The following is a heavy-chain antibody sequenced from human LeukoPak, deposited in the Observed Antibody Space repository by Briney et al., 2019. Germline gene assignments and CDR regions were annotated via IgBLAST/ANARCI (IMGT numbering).Heavy chain of an antibody. D-gene: IGHD3-22*01. CDR1: GGSISSSSYY. J-gene: IGHJ4*02. Sequence: PSETLSLTCTVSGGSISSSSYYWGWIRQPPGKGLEWIGSIYYSGSTYYNPSLKSRVTISVDTSKNQFSLKLSSATAADTAVYYCARDRKVVVISPFDYWGQGTLVTVSS. CDR3: ARDRKVVVISPFDY. CDR2: IYYSGST. V-gene: IGHV4-39*07.